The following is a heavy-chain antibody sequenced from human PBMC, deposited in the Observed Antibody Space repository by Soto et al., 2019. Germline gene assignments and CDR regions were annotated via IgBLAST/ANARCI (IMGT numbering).Heavy chain of an antibody. CDR2: IIPIFGTA. Sequence: ASVKVSWKASGGTFSSYAISWVRQAPGQGLEWMGGIIPIFGTANYAQKFQGRVTITADESTSTAYMELSSLRSEDTAVYYCAQGRAQDYYDTDGPGYAFDIWGQGTMVTVSS. V-gene: IGHV1-69*13. D-gene: IGHD3-22*01. CDR1: GGTFSSYA. J-gene: IGHJ3*02. CDR3: AQGRAQDYYDTDGPGYAFDI.